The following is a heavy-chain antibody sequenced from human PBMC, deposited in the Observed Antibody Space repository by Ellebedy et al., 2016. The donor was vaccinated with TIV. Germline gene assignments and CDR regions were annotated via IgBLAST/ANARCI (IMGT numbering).Heavy chain of an antibody. Sequence: PGGSLRLSCGASGFIFKNFLMYWVRQAPGKGPEWVSRISGDGRTTNYADSVKGRFSISRDNAKNTLYLQMNSLRDEDTAVYYCVGLNYDILTGYYSNYWGQGTLVTVSS. J-gene: IGHJ4*02. CDR2: ISGDGRTT. V-gene: IGHV3-74*01. CDR3: VGLNYDILTGYYSNY. CDR1: GFIFKNFL. D-gene: IGHD3-9*01.